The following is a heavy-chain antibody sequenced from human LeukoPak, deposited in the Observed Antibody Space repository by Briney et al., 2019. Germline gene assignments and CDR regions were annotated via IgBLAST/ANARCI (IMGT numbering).Heavy chain of an antibody. CDR1: GFSLSTNGVG. V-gene: IGHV2-5*01. J-gene: IGHJ5*02. CDR2: IYWNDDR. CDR3: AAIFGPARHCFDP. D-gene: IGHD3-3*01. Sequence: SGPTLVKPTQTLTLTCTFSGFSLSTNGVGVGWIRHPPGKSLEWLAAIYWNDDRRDSPSLKTRLTITKDTSKNQVVLTMSTMDPVDTATYYCAAIFGPARHCFDPWGQGTLVTVSS.